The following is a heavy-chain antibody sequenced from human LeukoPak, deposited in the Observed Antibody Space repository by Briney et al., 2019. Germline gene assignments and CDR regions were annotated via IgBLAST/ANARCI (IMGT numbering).Heavy chain of an antibody. Sequence: SETLSLTCTVSGDSMSTHYWSWIRQPPGKGLEWIGYIFYSGSINYNPSLKSRVTMSVDTSKNQFSLKLSSVTAADTAVYYCARDKSGWYGDYYYGMDVWGQGTTVTVSS. D-gene: IGHD6-19*01. CDR3: ARDKSGWYGDYYYGMDV. V-gene: IGHV4-59*11. CDR2: IFYSGSI. CDR1: GDSMSTHY. J-gene: IGHJ6*02.